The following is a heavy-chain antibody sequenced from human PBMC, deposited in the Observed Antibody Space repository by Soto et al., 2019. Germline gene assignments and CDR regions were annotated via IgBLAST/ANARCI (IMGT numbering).Heavy chain of an antibody. V-gene: IGHV3-13*01. CDR3: AKNGWFGESYPPFFDY. J-gene: IGHJ4*02. Sequence: GGSLRLSCAGSGFTFSTFDIHWVRQAPGKGLEWVSGIGTLSDTFYAASVQGRFTISRDNSKNTLYLQMNSLRAEDTAVYYCAKNGWFGESYPPFFDYWGQGTLVTVSS. CDR1: GFTFSTFD. D-gene: IGHD3-10*01. CDR2: IGTLSDT.